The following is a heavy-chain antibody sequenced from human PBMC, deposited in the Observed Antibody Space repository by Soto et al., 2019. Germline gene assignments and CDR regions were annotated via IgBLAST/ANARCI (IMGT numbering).Heavy chain of an antibody. D-gene: IGHD6-13*01. CDR2: ISYDGSNK. V-gene: IGHV3-30-3*01. CDR1: GFTFSSYA. Sequence: QVQLVESGGGVVQPGRSLRLSCAASGFTFSSYAMHWVRQAPGKGLEWVAVISYDGSNKYYADSVKGRFTISRDNSKNTLYLQMNSLRAEDTAVYYCARDRSRYSSSWAIMGYCGQGNLVNVSS. J-gene: IGHJ4*02. CDR3: ARDRSRYSSSWAIMGY.